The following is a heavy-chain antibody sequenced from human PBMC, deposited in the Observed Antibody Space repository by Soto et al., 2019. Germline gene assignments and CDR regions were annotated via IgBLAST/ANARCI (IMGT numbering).Heavy chain of an antibody. D-gene: IGHD1-1*01. Sequence: GGSLRLSCAASGFTFSNYAMSWVRQAPGKGLEWVSGISGSGGSTYYADSVKGRFTMSRDNSKNTLYLQINSLRAEDTAVYYCAKDIRKNWNDGLIDYRGQGTLVTVSS. CDR2: ISGSGGST. CDR3: AKDIRKNWNDGLIDY. V-gene: IGHV3-23*01. J-gene: IGHJ4*02. CDR1: GFTFSNYA.